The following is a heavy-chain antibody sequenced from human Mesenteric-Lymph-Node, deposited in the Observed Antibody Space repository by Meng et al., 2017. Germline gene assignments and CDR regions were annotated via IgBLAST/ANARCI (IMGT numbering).Heavy chain of an antibody. J-gene: IGHJ3*02. Sequence: ASAKVSCKASGDTFTSYYMHWVRQAPGQGLEWMGIINPSGGSTSYAQKFQGRVTMTRDTYTSTIHMELSSLRSEDTAVYYCARDRPLGQQKDSWSYTGGMHAFDIWGQGTMVTVSS. CDR3: ARDRPLGQQKDSWSYTGGMHAFDI. V-gene: IGHV1-46*01. D-gene: IGHD1-26*01. CDR1: GDTFTSYY. CDR2: INPSGGST.